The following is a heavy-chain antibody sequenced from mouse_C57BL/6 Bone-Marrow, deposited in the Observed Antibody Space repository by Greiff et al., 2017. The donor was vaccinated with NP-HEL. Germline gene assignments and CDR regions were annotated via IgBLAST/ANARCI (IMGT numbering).Heavy chain of an antibody. CDR3: AREGGLRRRTYAMDY. V-gene: IGHV5-16*01. CDR2: INYDGSSS. Sequence: EVQGVESEGGLVQPGSSMKLSCTASGFTFSDYYMAWVRQVPEKGLEWVANINYDGSSSYYLDSLKSRFSISRDNAKNILYLQMRSLKSEDTATYYCAREGGLRRRTYAMDYWGQGTSVTVSS. J-gene: IGHJ4*01. CDR1: GFTFSDYY. D-gene: IGHD2-4*01.